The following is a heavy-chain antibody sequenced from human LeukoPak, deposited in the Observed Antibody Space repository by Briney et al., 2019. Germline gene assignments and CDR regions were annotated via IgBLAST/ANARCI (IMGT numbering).Heavy chain of an antibody. CDR3: ARGGTMVRGVNALGNYGMDV. Sequence: ASVKVSCKASGYSFSTHDINWVRQAAGQGLEYMGWVNPNSGNTGYAQNFQGRVTMTRDTSTTTAYMELSNLRSDDTAVYYCARGGTMVRGVNALGNYGMDVWGQGTTVTVSS. CDR1: GYSFSTHD. D-gene: IGHD3-10*01. CDR2: VNPNSGNT. J-gene: IGHJ6*02. V-gene: IGHV1-8*01.